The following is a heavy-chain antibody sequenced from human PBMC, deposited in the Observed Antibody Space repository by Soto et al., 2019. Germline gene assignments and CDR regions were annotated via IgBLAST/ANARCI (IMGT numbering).Heavy chain of an antibody. V-gene: IGHV5-51*01. D-gene: IGHD2-21*01. CDR2: IYPGDSDT. CDR3: ARDNCGSEGCYPDRAFDI. CDR1: GYSFTNYW. Sequence: PGESLKISCKGSGYSFTNYWIGWVRQMPGKGLEWMGVIYPGDSDTRYSPSFQGHVTISADKSITTAYLQWSSLKASDTAMYYCARDNCGSEGCYPDRAFDIWGQGTMVTVSS. J-gene: IGHJ3*02.